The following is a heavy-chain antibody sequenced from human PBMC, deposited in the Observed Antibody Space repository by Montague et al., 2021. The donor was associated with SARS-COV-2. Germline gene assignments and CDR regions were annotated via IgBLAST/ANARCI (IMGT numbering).Heavy chain of an antibody. CDR2: INHSGST. J-gene: IGHJ2*01. Sequence: SETLSLTCAVHGGSFSGYYWSWIRQPPGKGLEWIGEINHSGSTNYNPSLKSRVTISVDTSKNQFSLKLSSVTAAGTAVYYCARGAPTISMIVVVITGAGWYFDLWGRGTLVTVSS. D-gene: IGHD3-22*01. CDR3: ARGAPTISMIVVVITGAGWYFDL. V-gene: IGHV4-34*01. CDR1: GGSFSGYY.